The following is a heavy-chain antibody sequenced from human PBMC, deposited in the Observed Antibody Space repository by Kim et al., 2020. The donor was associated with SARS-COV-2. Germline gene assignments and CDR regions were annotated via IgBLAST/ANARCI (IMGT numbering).Heavy chain of an antibody. CDR1: GYSISSGYY. Sequence: SETLSLTCTVSGYSISSGYYWGWIRQPPGKGLECIGSIYHSGSTYYNPSLKSRVTISVDTSKNQFSLKLSSVTAADTAVYYCARVGREQWLVPQFDYWGQGTLVTVSS. D-gene: IGHD6-19*01. J-gene: IGHJ4*02. CDR3: ARVGREQWLVPQFDY. V-gene: IGHV4-38-2*02. CDR2: IYHSGST.